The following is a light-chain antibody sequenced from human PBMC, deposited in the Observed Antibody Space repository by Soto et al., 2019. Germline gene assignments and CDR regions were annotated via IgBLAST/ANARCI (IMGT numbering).Light chain of an antibody. V-gene: IGKV1-5*03. CDR1: QSISTW. J-gene: IGKJ1*01. CDR3: QQYNSYPWT. CDR2: EAS. Sequence: DIQMTQSPSTLSASVGDRVTITCRASQSISTWLAWYQQKPGKAPKLLVHEASSLESGVPSRCSGSRSGTEFTLTISSLQPDYFATSYCQQYNSYPWTFGQGTKVEIK.